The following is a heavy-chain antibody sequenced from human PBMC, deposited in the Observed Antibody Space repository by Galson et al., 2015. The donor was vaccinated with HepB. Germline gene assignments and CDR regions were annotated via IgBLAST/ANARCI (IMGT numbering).Heavy chain of an antibody. CDR3: ARDVTMIVDDTFDI. J-gene: IGHJ3*02. D-gene: IGHD3-22*01. CDR2: ISTYIGNT. V-gene: IGHV1-18*01. CDR1: GYTFTNYG. Sequence: SVKVSCKASGYTFTNYGISWVRQAPGQGLEWMGWISTYIGNTNYAQKLQGRVTMTTDTSTSTAYMELRSLRSDDTAVYYCARDVTMIVDDTFDIWGQGTMVTVSS.